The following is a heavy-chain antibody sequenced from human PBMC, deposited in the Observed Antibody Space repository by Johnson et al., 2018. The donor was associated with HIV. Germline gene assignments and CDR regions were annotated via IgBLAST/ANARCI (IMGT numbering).Heavy chain of an antibody. CDR2: ISGSGASR. J-gene: IGHJ3*02. V-gene: IGHV3-23*04. D-gene: IGHD3-10*01. Sequence: VQLVESGGGLVQPGGSLRLSCAASGFTFTSYTVSWVRQAPGKGLEWVSAISGSGASRYFADSVKGRFTISRDNSKNTLYLQMNSLRAEDTAIYYCTDGESFFDIWGQGTMVTVSS. CDR1: GFTFTSYT. CDR3: TDGESFFDI.